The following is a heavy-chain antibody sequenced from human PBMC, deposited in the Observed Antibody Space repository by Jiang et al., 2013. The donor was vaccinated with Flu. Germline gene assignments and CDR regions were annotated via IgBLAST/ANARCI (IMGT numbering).Heavy chain of an antibody. CDR2: ISYDGSNK. D-gene: IGHD6-6*01. V-gene: IGHV3-30*04. J-gene: IGHJ6*02. Sequence: VQLVESGGGAVQPGRSLRLSCAASGFTFSSYAMHWVRQAPGKGLEWVAVISYDGSNKYYADSVKGRFTISRDNSKNTLYLQMNSLRAEDTAVYYCARECGEGSIATPYGMDVWGQGTTVTVSS. CDR1: GFTFSSYA. CDR3: ARECGEGSIATPYGMDV.